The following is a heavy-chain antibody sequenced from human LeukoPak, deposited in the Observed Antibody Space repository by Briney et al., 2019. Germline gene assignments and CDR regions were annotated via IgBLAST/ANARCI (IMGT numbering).Heavy chain of an antibody. D-gene: IGHD3-9*01. V-gene: IGHV1-2*02. J-gene: IGHJ4*02. Sequence: ASVKVSCKASGYSFTTYLIHWVRQAPGQGLEWMGWVNPNSGETKFAQKFQGRVTMTRDTSIRTVYMDLGGLRSDDTAVYYCARVLFNSGYNYWGQGSLVTVSS. CDR2: VNPNSGET. CDR1: GYSFTTYL. CDR3: ARVLFNSGYNY.